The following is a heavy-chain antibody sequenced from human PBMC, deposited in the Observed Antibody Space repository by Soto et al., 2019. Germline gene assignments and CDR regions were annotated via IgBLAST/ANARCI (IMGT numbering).Heavy chain of an antibody. D-gene: IGHD3-3*01. Sequence: GASVKVSCKASGYTFTSYDINWVRQATGQGLEWMGWMNPNSGNTGYAQKFQGRVTMTRNTSISTAYMELSSLRSEDTAVYYCARGSITYYDFWSAHYYMDVWGKGTTVTVSS. CDR1: GYTFTSYD. CDR3: ARGSITYYDFWSAHYYMDV. V-gene: IGHV1-8*01. CDR2: MNPNSGNT. J-gene: IGHJ6*03.